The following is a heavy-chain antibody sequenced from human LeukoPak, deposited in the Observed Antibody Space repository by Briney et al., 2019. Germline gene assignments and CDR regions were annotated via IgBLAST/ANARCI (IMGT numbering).Heavy chain of an antibody. CDR1: GGSISSSSYY. D-gene: IGHD6-13*01. CDR3: ARIYSSPNYYYYYMDV. V-gene: IGHV4-39*07. J-gene: IGHJ6*03. CDR2: IYYSGST. Sequence: SETLSLTCTVSGGSISSSSYYWGWIRQPPGKGLEWIGSIYYSGSTYYNPSLKSRVTISVDTSKNQFSLKLSSVTAADTAVYYCARIYSSPNYYYYYMDVWGKGTTVTVSS.